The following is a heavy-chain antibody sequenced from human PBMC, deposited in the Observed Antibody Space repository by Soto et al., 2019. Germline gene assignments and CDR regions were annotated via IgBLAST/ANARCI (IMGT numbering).Heavy chain of an antibody. D-gene: IGHD1-26*01. CDR1: GGSISSYY. Sequence: SETLSLTCTVSGGSISSYYWSWIRQPPGKGLEWIGYVYYSGSTNYNPSLKSRVTISVDTSKNQFSLKLSSVTAADMAVYYCARASGSYYQNWFDPWGQGTLVTVSS. CDR3: ARASGSYYQNWFDP. J-gene: IGHJ5*02. CDR2: VYYSGST. V-gene: IGHV4-59*01.